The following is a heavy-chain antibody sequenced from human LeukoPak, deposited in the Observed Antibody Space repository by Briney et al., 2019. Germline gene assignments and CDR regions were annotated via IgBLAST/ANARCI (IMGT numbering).Heavy chain of an antibody. V-gene: IGHV4-31*03. CDR3: AREQGNILVDTVFDY. CDR2: IYYSGST. D-gene: IGHD5-18*01. CDR1: GGSISSGGYY. J-gene: IGHJ4*02. Sequence: KPSQTLSLTCTVSGGSISSGGYYWSWIRQHPGKGLEWIGYIYYSGSTYYNPSLKSRVTISVDTSKNQFSLKLSSVTAADTAVYYCAREQGNILVDTVFDYWGQGTLVTVSS.